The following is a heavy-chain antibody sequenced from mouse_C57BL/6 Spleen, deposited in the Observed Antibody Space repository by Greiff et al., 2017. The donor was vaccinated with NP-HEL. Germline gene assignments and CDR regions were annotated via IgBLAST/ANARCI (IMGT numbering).Heavy chain of an antibody. J-gene: IGHJ3*01. V-gene: IGHV1-55*01. CDR1: GCTFTSYW. CDR3: ASQGSNYFSWFAY. CDR2: IYPGSGST. Sequence: QVQLQQPGAELVKPGASVKMSCKASGCTFTSYWITWVKQRPGQGLEWIGDIYPGSGSTNYNEKFKSKATLTVDTSSSTAYMQLSSLTSEDSAVYYCASQGSNYFSWFAYWGQGTLVTVSA. D-gene: IGHD2-5*01.